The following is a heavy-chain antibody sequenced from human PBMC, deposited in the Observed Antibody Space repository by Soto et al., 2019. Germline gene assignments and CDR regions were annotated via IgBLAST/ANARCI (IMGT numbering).Heavy chain of an antibody. J-gene: IGHJ5*02. CDR3: ARELLAPTRGWFDP. CDR2: IFFSGTT. Sequence: QVQLQESGPGLVKPSQTLSLACSVTGYSMERSGDYWSWIRQLPGHGLEWLGYIFFSGTTYYNPSFKSRVIMSVDTSRNQFFLNLTAVTAADTGVYYCARELLAPTRGWFDPWGQGTLVRVSS. D-gene: IGHD2-8*02. V-gene: IGHV4-31*03. CDR1: GYSMERSGDY.